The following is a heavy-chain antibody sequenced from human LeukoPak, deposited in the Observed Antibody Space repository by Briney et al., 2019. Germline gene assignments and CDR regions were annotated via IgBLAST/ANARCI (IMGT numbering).Heavy chain of an antibody. CDR2: IKSKIDGETT. CDR1: GFIFNYAW. J-gene: IGHJ3*02. CDR3: TTDTTFARPFHI. D-gene: IGHD2/OR15-2a*01. V-gene: IGHV3-15*01. Sequence: GGSLRLSCAASGFIFNYAWMSWVRQAPGKGLQWVARIKSKIDGETTDYATPVKDRFTISRDDSKFMVYLQMNSRETGETPLYYFTTDTTFARPFHIWGPGTMVTVSS.